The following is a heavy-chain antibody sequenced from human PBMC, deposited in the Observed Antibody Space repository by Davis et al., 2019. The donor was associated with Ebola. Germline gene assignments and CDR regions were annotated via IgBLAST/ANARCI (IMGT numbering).Heavy chain of an antibody. D-gene: IGHD2-2*01. CDR1: GYSFTSYW. CDR3: ARRYCSSTSCNPYYYYYMDV. CDR2: IDPVDSYP. Sequence: GESLKISCKGSGYSFTSYWISWVRQMPGKGLEWMGKIDPVDSYPNYGPSFEGHVTMSADKSISTAYLQWSSLKASDTAMYYCARRYCSSTSCNPYYYYYMDVWGKGTTVTVSS. J-gene: IGHJ6*03. V-gene: IGHV5-10-1*01.